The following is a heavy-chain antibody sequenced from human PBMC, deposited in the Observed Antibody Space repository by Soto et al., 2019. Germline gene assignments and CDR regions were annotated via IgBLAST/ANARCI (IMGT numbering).Heavy chain of an antibody. V-gene: IGHV3-30*18. J-gene: IGHJ6*02. Sequence: QVQVVESGGGVVQPGRSLRLSCAASGFTFSSYGMHWVRQAPGKGLEWVAGTSYDGSNKYYADSVKGRFTISRDNSKKTVYLQMNSLRAEDTAVYYCAKEVGAAHPYGMDVWGQGTTVTVSS. D-gene: IGHD6-13*01. CDR1: GFTFSSYG. CDR2: TSYDGSNK. CDR3: AKEVGAAHPYGMDV.